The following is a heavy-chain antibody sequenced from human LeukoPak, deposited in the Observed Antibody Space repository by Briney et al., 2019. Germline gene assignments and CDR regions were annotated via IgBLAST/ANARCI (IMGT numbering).Heavy chain of an antibody. J-gene: IGHJ4*02. Sequence: GGSLRLSCTASGFTLSNYAMSWVRQAPGEGLEWVSTISGSADNTNYAEAVKGRFTISRDNSKNTMYLQMNSLRAEDTAVYYCAKQGFGCWGQGTLVTVSS. V-gene: IGHV3-23*01. CDR2: ISGSADNT. CDR3: AKQGFGC. CDR1: GFTLSNYA.